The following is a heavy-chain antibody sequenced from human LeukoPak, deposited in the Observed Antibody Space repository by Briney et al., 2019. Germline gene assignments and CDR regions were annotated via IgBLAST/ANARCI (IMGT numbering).Heavy chain of an antibody. V-gene: IGHV1-69*13. CDR3: ARQIRGWSADY. CDR1: GGTFSSFL. CDR2: IIPIFGTV. Sequence: SVKVSCKASGGTFSSFLITWVRQAPGQGLEWMGGIIPIFGTVTYAQKFQGRVTITADESTSTAYMELSSLRSEDTAVYYCARQIRGWSADYWGQGTLVTVSS. D-gene: IGHD6-19*01. J-gene: IGHJ4*02.